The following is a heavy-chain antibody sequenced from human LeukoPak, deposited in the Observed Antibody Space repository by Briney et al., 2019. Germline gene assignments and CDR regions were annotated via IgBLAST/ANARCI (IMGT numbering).Heavy chain of an antibody. CDR2: ISAYNGNT. D-gene: IGHD3-16*01. J-gene: IGHJ6*03. CDR1: GYTFNSYG. Sequence: GASVKVSCKASGYTFNSYGTSWVRQAPGQGLEWMGWISAYNGNTNYAQKLQGRVTMTTDTSTSTAYMELRSLRSDDTAVYYCARVGDHRSPNYYYYYMDVWGKGTTVTVSS. CDR3: ARVGDHRSPNYYYYYMDV. V-gene: IGHV1-18*01.